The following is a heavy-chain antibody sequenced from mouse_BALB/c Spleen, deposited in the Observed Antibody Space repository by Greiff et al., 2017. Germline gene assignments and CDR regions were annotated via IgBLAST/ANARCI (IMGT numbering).Heavy chain of an antibody. Sequence: EVMLVESGPGLVKPSQSLSLTCTVTGYSITSDYAWNWIRQFPGNKLEWMGYISYSGSTSYNPSLKSRISITRDTSKNQFFLQLNSVTTEDTATYYCARREVEAMDYWGQGTSVTVSS. CDR3: ARREVEAMDY. J-gene: IGHJ4*01. CDR2: ISYSGST. V-gene: IGHV3-2*02. CDR1: GYSITSDYA. D-gene: IGHD1-1*01.